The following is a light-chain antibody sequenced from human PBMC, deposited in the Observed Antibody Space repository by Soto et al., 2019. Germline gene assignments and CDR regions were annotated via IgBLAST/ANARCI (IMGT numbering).Light chain of an antibody. Sequence: IVMTQSPATLSVSPGEGATLSCRASQSVSSNLAWYQQKPGQTPKLLIYVPSTRATGIPARFSGSGSGTEFTLSISSLQSEDFAVYFCQQYNVWPLTFGGGTKVEFK. J-gene: IGKJ4*01. CDR3: QQYNVWPLT. CDR2: VPS. V-gene: IGKV3-15*01. CDR1: QSVSSN.